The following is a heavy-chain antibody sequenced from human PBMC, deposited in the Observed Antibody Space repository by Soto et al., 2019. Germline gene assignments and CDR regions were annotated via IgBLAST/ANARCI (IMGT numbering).Heavy chain of an antibody. CDR1: GGSISSYY. D-gene: IGHD6-13*01. Sequence: SETLSLTCTVSGGSISSYYWSWIRQPPGKGLEWVGYIYYSGSTNYNPSLKSRVTISVDTSKNQFSLKLSSVTAADTAVYYCAVGIAAAGIGYWGQGTLATVSS. CDR3: AVGIAAAGIGY. J-gene: IGHJ4*02. CDR2: IYYSGST. V-gene: IGHV4-59*01.